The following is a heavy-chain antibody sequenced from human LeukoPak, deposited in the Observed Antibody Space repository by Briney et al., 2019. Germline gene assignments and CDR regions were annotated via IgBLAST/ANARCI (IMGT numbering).Heavy chain of an antibody. Sequence: SETLSLTCTVSGGSISSSSYYWGWIRQPPGKGLEWIGSIYYSGSTYYNPSLKSRVAISVDTSKNQFSLKLTSVTAADTAVYYCARVFCSTTSCFDVAGFDYWGQGALVTVSS. D-gene: IGHD2-2*01. CDR1: GGSISSSSYY. V-gene: IGHV4-39*07. J-gene: IGHJ4*02. CDR3: ARVFCSTTSCFDVAGFDY. CDR2: IYYSGST.